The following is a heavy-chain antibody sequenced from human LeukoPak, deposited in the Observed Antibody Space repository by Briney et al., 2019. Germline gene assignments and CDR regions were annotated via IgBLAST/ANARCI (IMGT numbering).Heavy chain of an antibody. CDR2: ISGSAYTT. CDR3: AKLPIMLALNRIEF. J-gene: IGHJ4*02. Sequence: GGSLRLSCATSGFNFRTYGMSWIRQAPGKGLERVAGISGSAYTTHYAGSVKGRFTISRDNSKNTLFLQMDSLRVEDTAVYYCAKLPIMLALNRIEFWSQGSLVTVTS. CDR1: GFNFRTYG. D-gene: IGHD2-8*01. V-gene: IGHV3-23*01.